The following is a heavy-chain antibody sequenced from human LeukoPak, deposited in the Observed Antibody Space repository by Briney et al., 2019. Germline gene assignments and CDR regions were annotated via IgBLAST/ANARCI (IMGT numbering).Heavy chain of an antibody. J-gene: IGHJ4*02. D-gene: IGHD3-10*01. V-gene: IGHV1-69*13. CDR1: GGTFSSYA. Sequence: GASVKVSCKASGGTFSSYAISWVRQAPGQGLEWMGGIIPIFGTANYAQKFQGRVTITADESTSAAYMELSSLRSEDTAVYYCASGTYGEYYFDYWGQGTLVTVSS. CDR3: ASGTYGEYYFDY. CDR2: IIPIFGTA.